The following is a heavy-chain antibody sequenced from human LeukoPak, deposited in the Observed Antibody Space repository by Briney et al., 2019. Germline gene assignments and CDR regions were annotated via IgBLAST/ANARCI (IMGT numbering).Heavy chain of an antibody. CDR2: ISSSSSTI. D-gene: IGHD1-1*01. Sequence: GGSLRLSCAASGFIFNIYSMNWVRQAPGKGLEWVSYISSSSSTIYYADSVKGRFTISRDNAKNSLYLQMNSLRAEDTAVYYCAKDLGWNDGGPFDYWGQGTLVTVSS. V-gene: IGHV3-48*01. CDR1: GFIFNIYS. CDR3: AKDLGWNDGGPFDY. J-gene: IGHJ4*02.